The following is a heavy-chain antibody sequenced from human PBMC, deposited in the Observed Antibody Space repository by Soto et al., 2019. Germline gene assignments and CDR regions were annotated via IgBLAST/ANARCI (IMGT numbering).Heavy chain of an antibody. Sequence: HGGSLRLSCAASGFTFSDYYMSWIRQAPGKGLEWVSYISSSSSYTNYADSVKGRFTISRDNAKNSLYLQMNSLRAEDTAVYYCARHSSSLYFDYWGQGTLVTVSS. CDR3: ARHSSSLYFDY. V-gene: IGHV3-11*06. CDR1: GFTFSDYY. J-gene: IGHJ4*02. D-gene: IGHD6-13*01. CDR2: ISSSSSYT.